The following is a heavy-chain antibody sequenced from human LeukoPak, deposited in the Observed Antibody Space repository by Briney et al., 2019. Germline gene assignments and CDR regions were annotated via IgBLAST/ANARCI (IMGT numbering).Heavy chain of an antibody. V-gene: IGHV3-74*01. J-gene: IGHJ4*02. CDR3: ARGAWTAYYLDY. CDR1: GFTFSSYW. Sequence: GGSLRLCCEASGFTFSSYWMHWVRQAPGKGLVWVSRIKGDGISTNYADSVKGRFTISRDNAKNTVYLQMNSLRAEDTAVYYCARGAWTAYYLDYWGQGTLVTVSS. CDR2: IKGDGIST. D-gene: IGHD3/OR15-3a*01.